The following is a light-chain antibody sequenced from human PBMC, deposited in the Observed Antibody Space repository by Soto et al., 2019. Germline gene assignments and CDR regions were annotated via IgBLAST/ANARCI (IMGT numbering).Light chain of an antibody. V-gene: IGLV1-51*01. Sequence: QSVLTQPPSVSAAPGQKVTISCSGSSSNIGNNYVSWYQQLPGTAPKLLIYDNNKRPSGIPDRFSGSKSGTSATLGITGLQTGDEADYYCATWDDSLTGPVFGGGTKLTVL. CDR1: SSNIGNNY. CDR3: ATWDDSLTGPV. J-gene: IGLJ2*01. CDR2: DNN.